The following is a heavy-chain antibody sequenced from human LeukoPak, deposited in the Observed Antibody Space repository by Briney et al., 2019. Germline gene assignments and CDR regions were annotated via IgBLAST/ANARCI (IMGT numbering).Heavy chain of an antibody. D-gene: IGHD1-14*01. CDR1: GGTFXSXA. Sequence: SVKVSCKASGGTFXSXAISWXRXAXGQGXXXXXGXXPIFGTANYAQXFQGRVTITADESTSTAYMELSSLRSEDTAVYYCARHPFPGTGLYFDYWGQGTLVTVSS. CDR2: XXPIFGTA. CDR3: ARHPFPGTGLYFDY. J-gene: IGHJ4*02. V-gene: IGHV1-69*01.